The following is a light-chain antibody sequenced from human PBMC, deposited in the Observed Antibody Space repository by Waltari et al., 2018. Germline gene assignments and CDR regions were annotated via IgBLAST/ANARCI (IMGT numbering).Light chain of an antibody. J-gene: IGKJ1*01. CDR3: QQYNNWPRT. CDR1: QRVSSN. Sequence: ETVRTQSPATLSVSPGERATLSRRASQRVSSNLAWYQQKPGQAPRPLIYDASTRATGIPARFSGSGSGTEFTLTISSMQSEAFAVYYCQQYNNWPRTFGQGTKVEIK. V-gene: IGKV3-15*01. CDR2: DAS.